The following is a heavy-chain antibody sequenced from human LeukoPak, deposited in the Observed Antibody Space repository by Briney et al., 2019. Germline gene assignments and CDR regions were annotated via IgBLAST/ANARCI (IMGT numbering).Heavy chain of an antibody. CDR3: ARDSAYNAFDY. CDR1: GFTFSSSW. Sequence: PGGSLRLSCAASGFTFSSSWMYWVRQAPGKGLVWVSRINSDESITTYADSVKGRFTISRDNSKNSLYLQMNSLRVGDTAVYYCARDSAYNAFDYWGQGALVTVSS. V-gene: IGHV3-74*01. CDR2: INSDESIT. D-gene: IGHD5-12*01. J-gene: IGHJ4*02.